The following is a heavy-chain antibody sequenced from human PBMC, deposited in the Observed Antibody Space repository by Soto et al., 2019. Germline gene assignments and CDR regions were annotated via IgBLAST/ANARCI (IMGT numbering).Heavy chain of an antibody. CDR1: GFTFSSYG. Sequence: LRLSCAASGFTFSSYGMHWVRQAPGKGLEWVAVIWYDGSNKYYADSVKGRFTISRDNSKNTLYLQMNSLRAEDTAVYYCARDGPGMDVWGQGTTVTVSS. J-gene: IGHJ6*02. CDR2: IWYDGSNK. V-gene: IGHV3-33*01. CDR3: ARDGPGMDV.